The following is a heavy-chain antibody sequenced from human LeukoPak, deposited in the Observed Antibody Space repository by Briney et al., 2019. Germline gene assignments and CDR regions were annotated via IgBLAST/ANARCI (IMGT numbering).Heavy chain of an antibody. J-gene: IGHJ6*02. CDR3: ARTGYCSGGSCRGMDV. D-gene: IGHD2-15*01. CDR1: GFTFSDYY. CDR2: ISSSGSTI. Sequence: GGSLRLACAASGFTFSDYYMSWIRQAPGKGLEWVSYISSSGSTIYYADSVKGRFTISRDNAKNSLYLQMNSLRAEDTAVYYCARTGYCSGGSCRGMDVWGQGTTVTVSS. V-gene: IGHV3-11*01.